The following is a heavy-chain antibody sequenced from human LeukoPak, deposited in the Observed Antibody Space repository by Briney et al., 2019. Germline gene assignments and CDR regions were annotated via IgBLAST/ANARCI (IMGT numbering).Heavy chain of an antibody. J-gene: IGHJ4*02. CDR3: ARGVSGQWLAAGGY. CDR2: IDPSDSYT. Sequence: GESLRSFCKGSGYSFTSYWISWVRQMPGKGLEWMGWIDPSDSYTNHSPSFQGHVTISADKSISTAYLPWSSLKASDTAMYYCARGVSGQWLAAGGYWGQGTLVTVSS. CDR1: GYSFTSYW. V-gene: IGHV5-10-1*01. D-gene: IGHD6-19*01.